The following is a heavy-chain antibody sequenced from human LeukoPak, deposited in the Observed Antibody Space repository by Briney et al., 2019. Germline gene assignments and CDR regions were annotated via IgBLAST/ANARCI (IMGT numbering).Heavy chain of an antibody. CDR2: ISYDGSNK. CDR1: GFTFSSYG. D-gene: IGHD6-13*01. Sequence: GGSLRLSCAAPGFTFSSYGMHWVRQAPGKGLEWVAVISYDGSNKYYADSVKGRFTISRDNSKNTLYLQMNSLRAEDTAVYYCAKLAERTSSSWYYYYYYGMDVWGQGTTVTVSS. CDR3: AKLAERTSSSWYYYYYYGMDV. J-gene: IGHJ6*02. V-gene: IGHV3-30*18.